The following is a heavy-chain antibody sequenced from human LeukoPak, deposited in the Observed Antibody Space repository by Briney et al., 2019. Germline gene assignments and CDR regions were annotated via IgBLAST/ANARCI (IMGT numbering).Heavy chain of an antibody. CDR1: GFTFGSYA. CDR3: AKVDGTVYFDY. CDR2: ISGGGGST. Sequence: GGSLRLSCAASGFTFGSYAMSWVRQAPGKGLEWVSTISGGGGSTDYADSVKGRFTISRDKSKNTFCLQMNSLRADDTAVYYCAKVDGTVYFDYWGQGTLVTVSS. D-gene: IGHD5-24*01. J-gene: IGHJ4*02. V-gene: IGHV3-23*01.